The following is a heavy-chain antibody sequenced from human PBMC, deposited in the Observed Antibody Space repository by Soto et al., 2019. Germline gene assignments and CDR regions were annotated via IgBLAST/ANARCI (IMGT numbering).Heavy chain of an antibody. Sequence: SETLSLTCTVSGGSISSSSYYWGWIRQPPGKGLEWIGSIYYSGSTYYNPSLKSRVTISVDTSKNQFSLKLSSVTAADTAVYYCARGTVGYKVVAATSDAFDIWGQGTMVTVSS. V-gene: IGHV4-39*01. D-gene: IGHD2-15*01. CDR1: GGSISSSSYY. CDR3: ARGTVGYKVVAATSDAFDI. J-gene: IGHJ3*02. CDR2: IYYSGST.